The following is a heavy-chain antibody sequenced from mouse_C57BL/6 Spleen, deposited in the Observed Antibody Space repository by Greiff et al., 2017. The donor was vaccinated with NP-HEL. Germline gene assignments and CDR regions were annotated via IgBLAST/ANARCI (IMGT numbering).Heavy chain of an antibody. CDR2: INPNNGGT. D-gene: IGHD2-3*01. CDR3: ARGGGYYYYYAMDY. CDR1: GYTFTDYY. J-gene: IGHJ4*01. Sequence: EVQLQQSGPELVKPGASVKISCKASGYTFTDYYMNWVKQSHGKSLEWIGDINPNNGGTSYNQKFKGKATLTVDKSSSTAYMELRSLTSEDSAVYYCARGGGYYYYYAMDYWGQGTSVTVSS. V-gene: IGHV1-26*01.